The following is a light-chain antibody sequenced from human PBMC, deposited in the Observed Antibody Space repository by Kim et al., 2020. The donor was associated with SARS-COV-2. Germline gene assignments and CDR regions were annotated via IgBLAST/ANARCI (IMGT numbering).Light chain of an antibody. J-gene: IGLJ2*01. Sequence: QKVTISCSGSNSHIRHNYVSWYQELPGTAPKVLIYDNNKRPSGIPDRFSGSKSGTSATLDITGLQTGDEADYYCVTWDGSLYAGVSFGGGTKLTVL. V-gene: IGLV1-51*01. CDR3: VTWDGSLYAGVS. CDR2: DNN. CDR1: NSHIRHNY.